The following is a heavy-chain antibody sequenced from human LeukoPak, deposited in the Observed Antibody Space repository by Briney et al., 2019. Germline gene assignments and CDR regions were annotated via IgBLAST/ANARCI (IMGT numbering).Heavy chain of an antibody. CDR3: ARVIAAAANWFDP. Sequence: GGSLRLSCAASGFTFSSYSMNWVRQAPGKGLEWVSSISSSSSYIYYADSVKGRFAISRDNAKNSPYLQMNSLRAEDTAVYYCARVIAAAANWFDPWGQGTLVTVSS. V-gene: IGHV3-21*01. CDR1: GFTFSSYS. J-gene: IGHJ5*02. CDR2: ISSSSSYI. D-gene: IGHD6-13*01.